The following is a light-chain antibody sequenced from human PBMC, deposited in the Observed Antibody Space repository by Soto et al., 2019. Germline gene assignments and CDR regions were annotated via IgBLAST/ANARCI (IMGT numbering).Light chain of an antibody. CDR3: QQYSSHST. CDR2: QAS. Sequence: DIQMTQSPSTLSASVGGRVTITCRASQSTSSYLAWYQQKPGKAPKLLIYQASSLGNGVPSRFSGSGSGTEFSLTISSLQPDDFATYYCQQYSSHSTFGQGTKVDIK. V-gene: IGKV1-5*03. J-gene: IGKJ1*01. CDR1: QSTSSY.